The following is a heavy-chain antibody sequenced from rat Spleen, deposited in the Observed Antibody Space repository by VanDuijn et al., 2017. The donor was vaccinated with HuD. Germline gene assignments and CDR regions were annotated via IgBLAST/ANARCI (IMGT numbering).Heavy chain of an antibody. CDR1: GFSLISYA. J-gene: IGHJ3*01. CDR2: IWGDGST. Sequence: QVQLKESGPGLVQSSQTLSLTCNVSGFSLISYAVNWVRQPPGKGLGWMGGIWGDGSTNYNSALKSRLSISRDTSKSQVFLKMNSLQTEDTATYYCARAHTTGIRDWLAYWGQGTLVTVSS. D-gene: IGHD1-9*01. CDR3: ARAHTTGIRDWLAY. V-gene: IGHV2-13*01.